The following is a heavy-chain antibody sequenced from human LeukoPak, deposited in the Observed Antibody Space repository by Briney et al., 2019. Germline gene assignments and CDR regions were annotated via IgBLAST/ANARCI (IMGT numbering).Heavy chain of an antibody. V-gene: IGHV3-21*01. Sequence: SGGSLRLSCAASGFTFSSYSMNWVRQAPGKGLEWVSSISSSSSYIYYADSVKGRFTISRDNAKNSLYLQMNSLRAEDTAVYYCARRRGVGSGWSLSFMVAGHDAFDIWGQGTMVTVSS. D-gene: IGHD6-19*01. CDR3: ARRRGVGSGWSLSFMVAGHDAFDI. J-gene: IGHJ3*02. CDR2: ISSSSSYI. CDR1: GFTFSSYS.